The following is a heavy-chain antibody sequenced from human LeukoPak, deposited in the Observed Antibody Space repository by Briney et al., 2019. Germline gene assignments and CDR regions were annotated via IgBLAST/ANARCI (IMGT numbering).Heavy chain of an antibody. J-gene: IGHJ4*02. Sequence: SETLSLTCTVSGGSISSSSYYWGWIRQPPEKGLEWIGSASYSRSPYYNPSLKSRVTISVDTSKNQFSLKLNSVTAADTAVYYCASYYYYDSSGYYEGYWGQGTLVTVSS. D-gene: IGHD3-22*01. CDR1: GGSISSSSYY. CDR3: ASYYYYDSSGYYEGY. CDR2: ASYSRSP. V-gene: IGHV4-39*07.